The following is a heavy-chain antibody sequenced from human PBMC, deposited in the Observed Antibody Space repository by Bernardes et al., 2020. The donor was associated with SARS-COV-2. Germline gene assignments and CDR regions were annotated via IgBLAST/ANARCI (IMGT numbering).Heavy chain of an antibody. CDR2: VNSAGTT. CDR3: ARVVSGPHVGADAFAV. CDR1: GFTFSNYA. J-gene: IGHJ3*01. Sequence: GGSLRLSCAASGFTFSNYAMSWFRQTPGKGLEWISAVNSAGTTYYADSVRGRFTAARDNSKSTLYLQMSSLRSEDTAVYYCARVVSGPHVGADAFAVWGRGTTVTVSS. V-gene: IGHV3-23*01. D-gene: IGHD2-21*02.